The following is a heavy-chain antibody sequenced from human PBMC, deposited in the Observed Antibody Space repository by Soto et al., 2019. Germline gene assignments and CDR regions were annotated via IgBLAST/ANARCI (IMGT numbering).Heavy chain of an antibody. Sequence: EVQLVVSGGSLAKPGGSLRLSGSASGFAFSTYTKDCVRQAPGKGLEWVSSISNSNNYTYYSDSVTGRFTISRHNANNSLYLQMNSLRVDDTAAYYCAARGWYRGDYWGQGTLVTVSS. CDR3: AARGWYRGDY. V-gene: IGHV3-21*01. CDR2: ISNSNNYT. CDR1: GFAFSTYT. J-gene: IGHJ4*02. D-gene: IGHD6-19*01.